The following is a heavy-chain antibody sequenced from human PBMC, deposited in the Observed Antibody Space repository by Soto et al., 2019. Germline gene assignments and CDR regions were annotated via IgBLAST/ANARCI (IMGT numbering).Heavy chain of an antibody. CDR1: GFTFSVYA. V-gene: IGHV3-23*01. J-gene: IGHJ4*02. CDR3: AKALYGGFTY. CDR2: ISGSGDST. Sequence: EVRLLESGGGLVQPGGSLRLSCAASGFTFSVYAMSWVRQAPGKGLEWVSGISGSGDSTHYADSVKGRFTVSRDNSKGMLYLQTNSLRAEDTAICSCAKALYGGFTYWGQGTLVTVSS. D-gene: IGHD3-10*01.